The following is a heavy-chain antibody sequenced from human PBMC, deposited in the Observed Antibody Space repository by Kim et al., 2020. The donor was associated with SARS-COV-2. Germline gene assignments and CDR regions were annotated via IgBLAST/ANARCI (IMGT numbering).Heavy chain of an antibody. Sequence: GGSLRLSCVGSRFTFSHFGMHWVRQTPGKGLEWVAVISHDGSRKYYVDSVKGRFTISRDNPTNRLYLQMTDLRPDDTAVYYCAKASLPLVEPTYFYIDGRGKGATVTV. J-gene: IGHJ6*03. V-gene: IGHV3-30*18. CDR1: RFTFSHFG. CDR2: ISHDGSRK. D-gene: IGHD3-3*01. CDR3: AKASLPLVEPTYFYIDG.